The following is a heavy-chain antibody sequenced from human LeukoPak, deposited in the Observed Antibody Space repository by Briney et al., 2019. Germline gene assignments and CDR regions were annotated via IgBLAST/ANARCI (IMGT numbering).Heavy chain of an antibody. CDR1: GGSISSYY. D-gene: IGHD1-26*01. CDR3: ARATLGSYGELTYFDY. J-gene: IGHJ4*02. V-gene: IGHV4-59*01. Sequence: PSETLSLTCTVSGGSISSYYWSWIRQPPGKGLEWIGYIYYSGSTNYNPSLKSRVTISVDTSKNQFSLKLSSVTAADTAVYYCARATLGSYGELTYFDYWGQGTLVTVSS. CDR2: IYYSGST.